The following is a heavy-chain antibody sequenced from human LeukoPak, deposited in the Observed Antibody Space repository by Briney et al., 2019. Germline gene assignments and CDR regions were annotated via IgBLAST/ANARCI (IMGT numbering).Heavy chain of an antibody. CDR1: GYTFTSYD. CDR3: ASLVRGYGAFDI. CDR2: MNPNSGNT. J-gene: IGHJ3*02. Sequence: ASVKVSCKASGYTFTSYDINWVRQATGQGLEWMGWMNPNSGNTGYAQKFQGRVTMTRNTSISTAYMELSSLRSEDTAVYYCASLVRGYGAFDIWGQGTMVTVSS. V-gene: IGHV1-8*01. D-gene: IGHD3-10*01.